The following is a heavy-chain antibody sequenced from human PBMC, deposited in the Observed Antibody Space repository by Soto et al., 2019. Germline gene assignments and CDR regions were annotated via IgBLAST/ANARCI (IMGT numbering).Heavy chain of an antibody. D-gene: IGHD3-10*01. CDR3: AKVFWYGSGSYLFDY. Sequence: LSLTCAASGFTFSSYGMTWVRQAPGKGLEWVSSISSSSSYIYYADSVKGRFTISRVNSKNTLYLQMSSLRAEDTALYYCAKVFWYGSGSYLFDYWGQGTPVTVSS. CDR2: ISSSSSYI. J-gene: IGHJ4*02. V-gene: IGHV3-21*04. CDR1: GFTFSSYG.